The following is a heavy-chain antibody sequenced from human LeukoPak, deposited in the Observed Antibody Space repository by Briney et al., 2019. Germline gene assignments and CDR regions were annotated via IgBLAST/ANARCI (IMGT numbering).Heavy chain of an antibody. Sequence: TGVSLRLSCAASGFTFSSYAMSWVRQAPGKGLEWVSAISGSGGSTYYADSVKGRFTISRDNSKNTLYLQMNSLRAEDTAVYYCAKDRGNDYIWGSYRPPNHFDYWGQGTLVTVSS. CDR3: AKDRGNDYIWGSYRPPNHFDY. CDR2: ISGSGGST. CDR1: GFTFSSYA. J-gene: IGHJ4*02. V-gene: IGHV3-23*01. D-gene: IGHD3-16*02.